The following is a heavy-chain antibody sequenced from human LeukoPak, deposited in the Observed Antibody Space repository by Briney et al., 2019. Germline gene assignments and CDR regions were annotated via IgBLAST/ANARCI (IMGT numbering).Heavy chain of an antibody. J-gene: IGHJ6*02. Sequence: GGSLRLSCAASGFTVSANYMNWVRQAPGKGLEWVSVIYSGGSTYYADSVEGRFTISSDNSTNTLYLQMNSLRAEDTAVYYCARDTVTTFRFRDYYYYGMDVWGQGTTVTVSS. CDR2: IYSGGST. V-gene: IGHV3-53*01. CDR3: ARDTVTTFRFRDYYYYGMDV. CDR1: GFTVSANY. D-gene: IGHD4-17*01.